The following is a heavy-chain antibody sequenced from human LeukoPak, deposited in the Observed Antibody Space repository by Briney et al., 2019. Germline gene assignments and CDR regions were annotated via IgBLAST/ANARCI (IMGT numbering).Heavy chain of an antibody. CDR3: ARENEQLDFNY. V-gene: IGHV4-31*03. D-gene: IGHD6-13*01. CDR1: GGSISSGGYY. J-gene: IGHJ4*02. Sequence: SETLSLTCTVSGGSISSGGYYWSWIRQHPGKGLEWIGYIYYSGSTYYNPSLKSRVTISVDTSKNQFSLKLSSVTAADTAVYYCARENEQLDFNYWGQGTLVTVSS. CDR2: IYYSGST.